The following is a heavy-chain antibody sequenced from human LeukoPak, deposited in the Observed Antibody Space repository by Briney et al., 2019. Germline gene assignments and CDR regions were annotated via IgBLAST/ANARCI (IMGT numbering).Heavy chain of an antibody. V-gene: IGHV4-59*01. CDR2: IYYSGST. D-gene: IGHD6-19*01. Sequence: SETLSLTCTVSGGSISSYYWSWIRQPPGKGLEWIGYIYYSGSTNYNPSLKSRVTISVDTSKNQFSLKLSSVTAADTAGYYCAIRAVAGTLLDYWGQGSLVTVSS. J-gene: IGHJ4*02. CDR3: AIRAVAGTLLDY. CDR1: GGSISSYY.